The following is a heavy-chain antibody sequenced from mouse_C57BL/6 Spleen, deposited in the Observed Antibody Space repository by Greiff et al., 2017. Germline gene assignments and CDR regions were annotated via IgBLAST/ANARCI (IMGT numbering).Heavy chain of an antibody. CDR2: IYPSDSET. V-gene: IGHV1-61*01. Sequence: QVQLQQPGAELVRPGSSVKPSCKASGYTFTSYWMDWVKQRPGQGLEWIGNIYPSDSETHYNQKFKDKATLTVDKSSSTAYMQLSSLTSEDSAVYYCALYYSNLYYFDYWGQGTTLTVSS. CDR1: GYTFTSYW. CDR3: ALYYSNLYYFDY. J-gene: IGHJ2*01. D-gene: IGHD2-5*01.